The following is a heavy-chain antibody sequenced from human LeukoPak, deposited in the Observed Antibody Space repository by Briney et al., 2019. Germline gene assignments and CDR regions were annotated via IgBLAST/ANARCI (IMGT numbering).Heavy chain of an antibody. Sequence: GASVKVSCKASGYTFTSYGISWVRQAPGQGLEWMGWICAYNGNTNYAQKLQGRVTMTTDTSTSTDYMELRSLRSDDTAVYYCARVGAVAGTSSDYWGQGTLVTVSS. CDR3: ARVGAVAGTSSDY. V-gene: IGHV1-18*04. J-gene: IGHJ4*02. CDR1: GYTFTSYG. D-gene: IGHD6-19*01. CDR2: ICAYNGNT.